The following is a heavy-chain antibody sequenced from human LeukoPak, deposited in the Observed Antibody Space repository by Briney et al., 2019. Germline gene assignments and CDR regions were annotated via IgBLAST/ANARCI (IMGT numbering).Heavy chain of an antibody. V-gene: IGHV1-18*01. CDR3: AISPYCSGGSCLNWFDP. CDR2: ISAYNGNT. Sequence: ASVKVSCKASGYTFTSYGISWVRQAPGQGLEWMGWISAYNGNTNYAQKLQGRVTMTTDTSTSTAYMELRSLRSDDTAVYYCAISPYCSGGSCLNWFDPWGQGTLVTVSS. J-gene: IGHJ5*02. CDR1: GYTFTSYG. D-gene: IGHD2-15*01.